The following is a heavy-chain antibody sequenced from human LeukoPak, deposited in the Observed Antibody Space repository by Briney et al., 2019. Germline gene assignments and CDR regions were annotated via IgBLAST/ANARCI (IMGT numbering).Heavy chain of an antibody. J-gene: IGHJ5*02. CDR2: ISAYSGNT. Sequence: ASVKVSCKSSGYAFTGYGIIWVRQAPGQGLEWIGWISAYSGNTNYAQKLQGRITMTTDTSTSTAYMELRSLRSDDTAVYYCARDFLGSWYDFGRWFDPWGQGTLVTVSS. D-gene: IGHD3-3*01. V-gene: IGHV1-18*01. CDR1: GYAFTGYG. CDR3: ARDFLGSWYDFGRWFDP.